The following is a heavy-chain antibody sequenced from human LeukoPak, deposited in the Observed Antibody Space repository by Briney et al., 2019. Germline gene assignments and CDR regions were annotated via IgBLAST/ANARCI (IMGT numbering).Heavy chain of an antibody. CDR1: GGSISSYY. J-gene: IGHJ4*02. CDR2: IYYSGST. D-gene: IGHD5/OR15-5a*01. Sequence: SETLSLTCTVSGGSISSYYWNWIRQPPGKGLEWIGYIYYSGSTDYNPSLKSRVTISLDTSKNRFSLNLSSVTAADTAVYYCARLVFYQYYFDYWGQGTLVTVSS. V-gene: IGHV4-59*01. CDR3: ARLVFYQYYFDY.